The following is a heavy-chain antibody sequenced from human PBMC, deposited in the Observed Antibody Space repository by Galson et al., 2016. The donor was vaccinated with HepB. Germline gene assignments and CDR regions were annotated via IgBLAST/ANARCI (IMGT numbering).Heavy chain of an antibody. V-gene: IGHV6-1*01. CDR2: TYYRSKWST. Sequence: CAISGDSVSSPSATWNWIRQSPSRGLEWLGRTYYRSKWSTDFALFLGSRIAINADTSRNQFNLQLNSVTPEDTAVYYCARVGELPFSIPHFSFDNWGQGIRVTVSS. CDR1: GDSVSSPSAT. CDR3: ARVGELPFSIPHFSFDN. J-gene: IGHJ4*02. D-gene: IGHD3-10*01.